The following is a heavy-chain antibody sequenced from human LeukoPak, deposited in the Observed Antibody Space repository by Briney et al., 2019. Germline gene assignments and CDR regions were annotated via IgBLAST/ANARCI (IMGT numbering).Heavy chain of an antibody. CDR3: AKGLGKATVTPLGY. CDR2: ISRSGGST. CDR1: GFTFNNYT. D-gene: IGHD4-11*01. V-gene: IGHV3-23*01. Sequence: GGSLRLSCAASGFTFNNYTMSWVRQAPGKGLEWVSTISRSGGSTYYADSVKGRFTISRDNSKNMLYLQMNSLRAEDTAVYYCAKGLGKATVTPLGYWGQGTLVTVSS. J-gene: IGHJ4*02.